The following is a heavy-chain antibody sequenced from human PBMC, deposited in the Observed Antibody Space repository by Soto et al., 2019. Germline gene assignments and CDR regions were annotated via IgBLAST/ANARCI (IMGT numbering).Heavy chain of an antibody. CDR3: ARDCSGGSCPILGY. J-gene: IGHJ4*02. CDR2: IVVGSGNT. Sequence: GASVKVSCKASGFTFTSSAVQWVRQARGQRLEWIGWIVVGSGNTNYAQKFQGRVTITADESTSTAYMELSSLRSEDTAVYYCARDCSGGSCPILGYWGQGTLVTVSS. D-gene: IGHD2-15*01. V-gene: IGHV1-58*01. CDR1: GFTFTSSA.